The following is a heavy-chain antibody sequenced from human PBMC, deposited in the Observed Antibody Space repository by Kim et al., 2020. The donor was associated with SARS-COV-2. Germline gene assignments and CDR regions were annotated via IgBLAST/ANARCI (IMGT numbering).Heavy chain of an antibody. CDR3: AREGTAAGKLAFDY. Sequence: ASVKVSCKASGYTFTSYAMYWVRQAPGQRLEWMGWINAGNGNTKYSQKFQGRVTITRDTSASTAYMELSSLRSEDTAVYYCAREGTAAGKLAFDYWGQGTLVTVSS. V-gene: IGHV1-3*01. J-gene: IGHJ4*02. D-gene: IGHD6-13*01. CDR2: INAGNGNT. CDR1: GYTFTSYA.